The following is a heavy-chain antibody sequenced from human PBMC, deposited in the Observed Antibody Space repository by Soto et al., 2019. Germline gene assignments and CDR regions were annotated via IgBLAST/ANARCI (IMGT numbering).Heavy chain of an antibody. V-gene: IGHV4-34*01. CDR1: GGSFSGYY. D-gene: IGHD1-26*01. CDR3: ARVQERGAAPLDY. J-gene: IGHJ4*02. Sequence: QVQLQQWGAGLLKPSETPSLTCAVYGGSFSGYYWSWIRQPPGKGLEWIGEINHSGSTNYNPSLKSRVTISVDTSKNQFSLKLSSVTAADTAVYYCARVQERGAAPLDYWGQGTLVTVSS. CDR2: INHSGST.